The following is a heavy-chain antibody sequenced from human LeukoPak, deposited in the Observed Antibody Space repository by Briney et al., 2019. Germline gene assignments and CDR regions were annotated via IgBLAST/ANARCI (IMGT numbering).Heavy chain of an antibody. Sequence: GGSLRLSCAASGFTFSSYWMSWIRQAPGKGLEWVSYISTGGSTIYYADSVKGRFTISRDNAKNSLYLQMNSLRAEDTAVFYCARVAVVRGVIPAYYFDYWGQGTLVTVSS. CDR3: ARVAVVRGVIPAYYFDY. CDR1: GFTFSSYW. J-gene: IGHJ4*02. CDR2: ISTGGSTI. D-gene: IGHD3-10*01. V-gene: IGHV3-11*01.